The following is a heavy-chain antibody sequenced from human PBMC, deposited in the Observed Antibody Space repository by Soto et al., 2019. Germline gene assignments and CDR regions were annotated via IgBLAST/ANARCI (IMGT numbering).Heavy chain of an antibody. J-gene: IGHJ5*02. V-gene: IGHV3-23*01. CDR2: ISANDVGT. Sequence: PVGSLRLSCEASGFTLRNYAMTWIRQAPGKGLEWVSLISANDVGTYYAESVKGRFTISRDNSKNTLYLQMNSLRAEDTAVYYCARDQSSTVITSTHCDPWGQGTLVTVSS. D-gene: IGHD4-17*01. CDR1: GFTLRNYA. CDR3: ARDQSSTVITSTHCDP.